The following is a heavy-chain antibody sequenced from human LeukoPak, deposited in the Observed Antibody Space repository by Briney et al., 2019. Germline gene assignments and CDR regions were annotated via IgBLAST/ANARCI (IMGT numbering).Heavy chain of an antibody. V-gene: IGHV4-34*01. Sequence: KPSETLSLSCAVYCWSFSGYFWSGIHPPPGEGVEGIGEINHSGSTNYNLSLKGRVTISVDTSKNQFSLKLSSVTAADTAVYYCARRGRSLYGMDVWGQGTTVTVSS. CDR1: CWSFSGYF. D-gene: IGHD3-16*01. J-gene: IGHJ6*02. CDR2: INHSGST. CDR3: ARRGRSLYGMDV.